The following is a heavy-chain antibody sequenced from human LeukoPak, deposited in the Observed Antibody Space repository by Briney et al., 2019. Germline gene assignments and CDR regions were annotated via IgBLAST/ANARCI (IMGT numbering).Heavy chain of an antibody. CDR1: GGSISTTGDY. J-gene: IGHJ4*02. CDR2: LYYRGTT. CDR3: ARSRAYYDPFDL. V-gene: IGHV4-39*02. D-gene: IGHD4/OR15-4a*01. Sequence: SETLSLTCTVSGGSISTTGDYWGWIRQTPGKGLEWIGSLYYRGTTYYNPSLKSRVTISADTSKKNLSLRLTSVTAADTAVYFCARSRAYYDPFDLWGQGTLVAVSS.